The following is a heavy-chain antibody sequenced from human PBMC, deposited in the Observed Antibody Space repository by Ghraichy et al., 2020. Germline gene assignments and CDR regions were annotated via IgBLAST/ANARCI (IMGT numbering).Heavy chain of an antibody. CDR2: IKGDGSDA. J-gene: IGHJ6*02. CDR3: VSVRFCSPSSCPDPHGSGVDV. Sequence: ETLSLTCAASGFTFSNYWRHWFRQVPGKGLLWVSRIKGDGSDASYADSVKGRFTISRDNAKNTLYLQMNSLRADDTAVYYCVSVRFCSPSSCPDPHGSGVDVCGQGATVTVSS. D-gene: IGHD2-15*01. CDR1: GFTFSNYW. V-gene: IGHV3-74*01.